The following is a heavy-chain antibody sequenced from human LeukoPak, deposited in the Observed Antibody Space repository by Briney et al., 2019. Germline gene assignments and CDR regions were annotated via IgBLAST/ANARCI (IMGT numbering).Heavy chain of an antibody. J-gene: IGHJ6*04. CDR3: ARNGDYDYYYGMDV. V-gene: IGHV1-2*04. CDR1: AYTFTGYY. CDR2: INPNSGGT. D-gene: IGHD4-17*01. Sequence: ASVKVSCKASAYTFTGYYMHWVRRAPGQGLEWMGWINPNSGGTNYAQKFQGWVTMTRDTSISTAYMELSRLRSDDTAVYYCARNGDYDYYYGMDVWGKGTTVTVSS.